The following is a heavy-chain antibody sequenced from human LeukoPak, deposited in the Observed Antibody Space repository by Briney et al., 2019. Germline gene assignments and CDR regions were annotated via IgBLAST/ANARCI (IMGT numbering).Heavy chain of an antibody. J-gene: IGHJ4*02. V-gene: IGHV4-34*01. CDR1: GGSFSGYY. CDR3: ARGRYYDYVWGSYRRFVGPFDY. CDR2: INHSGST. D-gene: IGHD3-16*02. Sequence: SETLSLTCAVYGGSFSGYYWSWIRQPPGKGLEWIGEINHSGSTNYNPSLKSRVTISVDTSKNQFSLKLSSVTAADTAVYYCARGRYYDYVWGSYRRFVGPFDYWGQGTLVTVSS.